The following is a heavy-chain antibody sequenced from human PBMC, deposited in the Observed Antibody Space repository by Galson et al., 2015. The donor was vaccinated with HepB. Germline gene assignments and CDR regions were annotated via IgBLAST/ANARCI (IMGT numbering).Heavy chain of an antibody. CDR3: AKDIGATPYNDPFDY. CDR2: ISWNSGSI. J-gene: IGHJ4*02. Sequence: SLRLSCAASGFTFDDYAMHWVRQAPGKGLEWVSGISWNSGSIGYADSVKGRFTISRDNAKNSLYLQMNSLRAEDTALYYCAKDIGATPYNDPFDYWGQGTLVTVSS. CDR1: GFTFDDYA. V-gene: IGHV3-9*01. D-gene: IGHD3-16*01.